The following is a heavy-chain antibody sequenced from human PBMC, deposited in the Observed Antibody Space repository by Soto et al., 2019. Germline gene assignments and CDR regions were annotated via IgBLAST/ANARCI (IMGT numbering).Heavy chain of an antibody. Sequence: ASVKVSCKASGYTFTSYGISWVRQAPGQGLEWMGWISAYNGNTNYAQKLQGRVTMTTDTSTSTAYMELRSLRSDDTAVYYCARDLEHYYGSGSYYNALDYWGQGTLVTVSS. V-gene: IGHV1-18*01. CDR1: GYTFTSYG. CDR3: ARDLEHYYGSGSYYNALDY. J-gene: IGHJ4*02. D-gene: IGHD3-10*01. CDR2: ISAYNGNT.